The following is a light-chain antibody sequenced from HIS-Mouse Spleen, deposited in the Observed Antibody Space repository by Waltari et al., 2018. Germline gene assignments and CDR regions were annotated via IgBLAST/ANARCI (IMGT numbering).Light chain of an antibody. CDR1: SSDVGVYNY. Sequence: QSALTQPASVSGSPGQSITISCTGTSSDVGVYNYVSWYQQHPGKAPKLMIYDVSNRASGVSNRFSGSKSGNTASLTISGLQAEDEADYYCSSYTSSSTYVFGTGTKVTVL. CDR3: SSYTSSSTYV. CDR2: DVS. J-gene: IGLJ1*01. V-gene: IGLV2-14*03.